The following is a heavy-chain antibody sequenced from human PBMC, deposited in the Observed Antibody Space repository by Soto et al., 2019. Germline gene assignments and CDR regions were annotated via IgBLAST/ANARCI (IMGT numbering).Heavy chain of an antibody. CDR1: GGTFSSYA. CDR2: IIPIFGTA. CDR3: EVGYCSSTSCYTRGYYYYYGMDV. Sequence: SVKVSCKASGGTFSSYAISWVRQAPGQGLEWMGGIIPIFGTANYAQKFQGRVTITADESTSTDYMELSSLRSEDTAVYYCEVGYCSSTSCYTRGYYYYYGMDVWGQGTTVTVSS. V-gene: IGHV1-69*13. D-gene: IGHD2-2*02. J-gene: IGHJ6*02.